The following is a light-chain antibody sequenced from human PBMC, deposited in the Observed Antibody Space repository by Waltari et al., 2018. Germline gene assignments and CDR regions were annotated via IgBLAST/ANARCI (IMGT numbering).Light chain of an antibody. CDR2: GVS. V-gene: IGLV2-14*01. J-gene: IGLJ1*01. CDR3: SSYTGGSTFYV. Sequence: QSALTQPASVSGSPGQSITIPCTGTSSDVGNYNYVSWYQQHPGKVPKLIIYGVSNRASGVSTRFSGSKSGNTASLTISGLQAEDEADYYCSSYTGGSTFYVFGTGTKVAVL. CDR1: SSDVGNYNY.